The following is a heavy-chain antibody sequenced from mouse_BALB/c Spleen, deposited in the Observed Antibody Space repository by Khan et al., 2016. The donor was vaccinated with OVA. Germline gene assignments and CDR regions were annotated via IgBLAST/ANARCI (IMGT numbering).Heavy chain of an antibody. J-gene: IGHJ2*01. CDR3: TRPAYDGYYDY. D-gene: IGHD2-3*01. Sequence: QVQLQQPGPELVRPGVSVKISCKGSGYTFTDYAMHWVKQSHAKSLEWIGLISTYSGNTNYKQKFKGKATMTVDKSSSTAYMELARLTSEDSAIYYCTRPAYDGYYDYWDQGTTLTVSS. CDR2: ISTYSGNT. CDR1: GYTFTDYA. V-gene: IGHV1S137*01.